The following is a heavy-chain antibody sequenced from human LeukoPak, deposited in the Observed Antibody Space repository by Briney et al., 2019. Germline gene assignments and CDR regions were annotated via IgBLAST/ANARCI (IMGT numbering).Heavy chain of an antibody. CDR1: GATFSGFA. CDR3: ARLLSSGSYFYFDY. J-gene: IGHJ4*02. D-gene: IGHD1-26*01. Sequence: SVKVSCKASGATFSGFATSWVGKPPGQGLGWMGGIIPIFGTANYAQKFQGRVTITADESTSTAYMELSSLRSEDTAVYYCARLLSSGSYFYFDYWGQGTLVTVSS. CDR2: IIPIFGTA. V-gene: IGHV1-69*13.